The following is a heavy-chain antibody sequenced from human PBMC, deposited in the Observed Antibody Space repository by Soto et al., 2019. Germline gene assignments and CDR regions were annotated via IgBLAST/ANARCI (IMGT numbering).Heavy chain of an antibody. Sequence: EVQLVESGGGSVQPGGSPTLSCAASGFTFSVSAIHWVRQASGKGREWVGRIRSKAASYATAYAASVKGRFNISIDNLDNAAYLQMKSLKTEAPAVYYCTSAERIVEAGLTDSWGQGTLVTVSS. D-gene: IGHD6-19*01. J-gene: IGHJ4*02. V-gene: IGHV3-73*01. CDR2: IRSKAASYAT. CDR3: TSAERIVEAGLTDS. CDR1: GFTFSVSA.